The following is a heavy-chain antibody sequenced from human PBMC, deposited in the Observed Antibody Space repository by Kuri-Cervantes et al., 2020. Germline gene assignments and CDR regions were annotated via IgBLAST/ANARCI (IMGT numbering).Heavy chain of an antibody. CDR1: GGTFSSYT. V-gene: IGHV1-69*04. Sequence: SVKVSCKASGGTFSSYTISWVRPAPGQGLEWMGRIIPILGIANYAQKFQGRVTMTRDTSTSTVYMELSSLRSEDTAVYYCARDRVRGITGTTEWFDPWGQGTLVTVSS. CDR3: ARDRVRGITGTTEWFDP. J-gene: IGHJ5*02. CDR2: IIPILGIA. D-gene: IGHD1-7*01.